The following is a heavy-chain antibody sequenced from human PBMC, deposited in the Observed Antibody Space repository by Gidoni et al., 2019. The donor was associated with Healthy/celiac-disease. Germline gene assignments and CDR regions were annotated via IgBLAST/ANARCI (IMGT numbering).Heavy chain of an antibody. V-gene: IGHV3-23*01. D-gene: IGHD3-10*01. Sequence: EVQLLESGGGLVQPGGSLRLSCAASGFTFSSYAMRWVRHAPGKGLEWVSAISGSGGSTYYADSVKGRFTISRDNSKNTLYLQMNSLRAEDTAVYYCAKDPNVWFGELPPLFAFDIWGQGTMVTVSS. CDR3: AKDPNVWFGELPPLFAFDI. J-gene: IGHJ3*02. CDR2: ISGSGGST. CDR1: GFTFSSYA.